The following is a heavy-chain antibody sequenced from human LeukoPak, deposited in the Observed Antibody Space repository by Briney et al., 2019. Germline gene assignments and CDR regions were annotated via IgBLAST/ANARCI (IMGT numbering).Heavy chain of an antibody. Sequence: PSETLSLTCTLSGGSFSSSRFHWGWIRQPPGKGLEWIGNIYYSGSTSYKPSLKSRVTMSLDTPKNQFSLTLRSLTAADTAVYYCATPSGNAFDIWGQGIMVTVSS. V-gene: IGHV4-39*07. D-gene: IGHD3-10*01. CDR3: ATPSGNAFDI. CDR1: GGSFSSSRFH. J-gene: IGHJ3*02. CDR2: IYYSGST.